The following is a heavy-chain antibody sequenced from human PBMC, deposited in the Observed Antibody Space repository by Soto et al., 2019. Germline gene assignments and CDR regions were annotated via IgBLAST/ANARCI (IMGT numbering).Heavy chain of an antibody. Sequence: NPSETLSLTCRVSGGSMTSYYWNWLRQSPGKGLEWIGYIDDAGSTKFNPSLRSRVSMSILTSQGQVSLTLDSVTAADTAVYYCARDRFDILNSFDAFDIWGRGTMVTVS. D-gene: IGHD3-10*01. CDR2: IDDAGST. CDR1: GGSMTSYY. V-gene: IGHV4-59*01. CDR3: ARDRFDILNSFDAFDI. J-gene: IGHJ3*02.